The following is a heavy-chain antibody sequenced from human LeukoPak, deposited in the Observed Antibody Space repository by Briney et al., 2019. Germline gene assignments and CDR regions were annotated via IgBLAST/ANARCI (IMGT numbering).Heavy chain of an antibody. J-gene: IGHJ6*02. CDR2: ISSSSSTI. D-gene: IGHD6-13*01. Sequence: GGSLRLSCAASGFTFSSYSMNWVRQAPGKGLEWVSYISSSSSTIYYADSVKGRFTISRDNSKNTLYLQMNSLRAEDTAVYYCAKDLVNSRDYYYYGMDVWGQGTTVTVSS. CDR1: GFTFSSYS. V-gene: IGHV3-48*01. CDR3: AKDLVNSRDYYYYGMDV.